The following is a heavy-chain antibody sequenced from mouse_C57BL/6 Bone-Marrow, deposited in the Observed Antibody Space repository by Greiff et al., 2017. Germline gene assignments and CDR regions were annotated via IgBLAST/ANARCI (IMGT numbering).Heavy chain of an antibody. V-gene: IGHV1-64*01. CDR3: ARARSGGWFAY. J-gene: IGHJ3*01. Sequence: QVQLQQPGAELVKPGASVKLSCKASGYTFTSYWMHWVKQRPGQGLEWIGNINPDSGSTNYYEKFKSKATLTVDKSSSTAYMQLSSLTSEDSAVYDCARARSGGWFAYWGQGTLVTVSA. CDR2: INPDSGST. CDR1: GYTFTSYW.